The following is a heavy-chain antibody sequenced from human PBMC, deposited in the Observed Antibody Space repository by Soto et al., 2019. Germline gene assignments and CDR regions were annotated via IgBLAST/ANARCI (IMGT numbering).Heavy chain of an antibody. CDR2: CRSRADNYAT. J-gene: IGHJ4*02. CDR3: VLWVRGLINY. CDR1: GITFSDHD. V-gene: IGHV3-72*01. Sequence: EVQLVESGGGLVQPGGSLRLSCATSGITFSDHDMDWVRQAPGKGLEWLGRCRSRADNYATDYAASVKGRFTFSRDDSKSSLSLQMRSLKTGDTAMYCGVLWVRGLINYWGQGTLVTVSS. D-gene: IGHD3-10*01.